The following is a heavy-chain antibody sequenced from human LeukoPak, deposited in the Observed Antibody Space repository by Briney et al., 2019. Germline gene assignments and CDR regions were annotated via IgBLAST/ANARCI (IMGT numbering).Heavy chain of an antibody. Sequence: SETLSLTCAVYGGSFSGYYWSWIRQPPGKGLEWIGEINHSGSTNYNPSLKSRVTISVDTSKNKFSLKLSSVTAADTAVYYRARDVTNSSSWSYNYFDYWGQGTLVTVSS. D-gene: IGHD6-13*01. CDR1: GGSFSGYY. CDR3: ARDVTNSSSWSYNYFDY. V-gene: IGHV4-34*01. CDR2: INHSGST. J-gene: IGHJ4*02.